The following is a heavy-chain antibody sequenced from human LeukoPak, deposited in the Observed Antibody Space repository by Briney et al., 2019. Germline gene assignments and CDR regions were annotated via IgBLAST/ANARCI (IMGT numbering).Heavy chain of an antibody. V-gene: IGHV3-11*04. J-gene: IGHJ6*03. CDR1: GFTFSDYH. CDR2: ISNSGSTI. Sequence: GGSLRLSCAASGFTFSDYHMSWIRQAQGKWLEWVSHISNSGSTIYYADSVKGRFTISRDNAKNSLYLQMNSLRDEVTAVYYCARERVILVANDYYNYIDVWAKGTTVTVSS. CDR3: ARERVILVANDYYNYIDV. D-gene: IGHD3-22*01.